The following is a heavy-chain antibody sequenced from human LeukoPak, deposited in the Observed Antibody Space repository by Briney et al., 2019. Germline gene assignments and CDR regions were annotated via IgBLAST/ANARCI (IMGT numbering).Heavy chain of an antibody. CDR3: AKVARSNYYDILTGYPPHYYYYGMDV. D-gene: IGHD3-9*01. Sequence: PGGSLRLSCAASGFTFSSYGMHWVRQAPGKGLEWVAVISYDGSNKYYADSVKGRFTISRDNSKNTLYLQMNSLRAEDTAVYYCAKVARSNYYDILTGYPPHYYYYGMDVWGQGTTVTVSS. V-gene: IGHV3-30*18. CDR1: GFTFSSYG. J-gene: IGHJ6*02. CDR2: ISYDGSNK.